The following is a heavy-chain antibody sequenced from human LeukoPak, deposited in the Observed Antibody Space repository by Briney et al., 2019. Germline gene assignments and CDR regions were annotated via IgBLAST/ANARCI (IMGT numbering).Heavy chain of an antibody. D-gene: IGHD3-9*01. V-gene: IGHV1-2*02. CDR2: INPNSGGT. J-gene: IGHJ3*02. CDR3: ATLPYYDILTGNAFDI. Sequence: ASVKVSCKASGYTFTGYYMHWVRQAPGQGLEWMGWINPNSGGTNYAQKFQGRVTMTRDTSISTAYMELSRLRSDDTAVYYCATLPYYDILTGNAFDIWGQGTMLTVSS. CDR1: GYTFTGYY.